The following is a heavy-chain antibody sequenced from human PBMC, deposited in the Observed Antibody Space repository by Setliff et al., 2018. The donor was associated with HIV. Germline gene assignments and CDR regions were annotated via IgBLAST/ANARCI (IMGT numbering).Heavy chain of an antibody. CDR1: GYSFTSYW. CDR3: ARHINSYWYGDGMDV. CDR2: IYPGDSDT. D-gene: IGHD2-8*02. J-gene: IGHJ6*02. Sequence: PGESLKISCEASGYSFTSYWIAWVRQMPGKGLEWMGLIYPGDSDTRYSPSFQGQVTISVDKSIRTAYLQWSSLKASDTATYYCARHINSYWYGDGMDVWGQGTTVTVSS. V-gene: IGHV5-51*01.